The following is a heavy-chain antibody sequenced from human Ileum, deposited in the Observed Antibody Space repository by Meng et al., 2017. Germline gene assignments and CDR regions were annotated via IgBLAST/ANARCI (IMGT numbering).Heavy chain of an antibody. CDR2: VYHIGNT. D-gene: IGHD3-10*02. V-gene: IGHV4-4*02. CDR3: ARADYVRYFDL. CDR1: AGSMESKIS. J-gene: IGHJ2*01. Sequence: GSSPVKALATLYHPCPASAGSMESKISWTLFCRHQRHGLDWIGKVYHIGNTHNNPARQRRVTRSIDHSKNRFFLSLNSVTAAETAIYYCARADYVRYFDLWGRGTLVTVSS.